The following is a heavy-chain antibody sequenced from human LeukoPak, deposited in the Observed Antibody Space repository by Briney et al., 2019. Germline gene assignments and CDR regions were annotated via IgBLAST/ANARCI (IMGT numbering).Heavy chain of an antibody. D-gene: IGHD3-22*01. CDR3: ARPDDSSGYYRN. CDR1: GGTFSSYA. Sequence: GASVKVSCKASGGTFSSYAISWVRQAPGQGLEWMGRIIPILGIANYAQKFQGRVTITADKSTSTAYMELSSLRSEDTAVYYCARPDDSSGYYRNWGQGTQVTVSS. J-gene: IGHJ4*02. V-gene: IGHV1-69*04. CDR2: IIPILGIA.